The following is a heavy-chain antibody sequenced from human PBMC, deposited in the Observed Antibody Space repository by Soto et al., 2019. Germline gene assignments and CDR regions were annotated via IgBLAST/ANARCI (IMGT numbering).Heavy chain of an antibody. CDR3: AREVKYSSSFFQGPEYRNWLDP. Sequence: KTSETLSLTCTVSGGSISSYYWSWIRQPPGKGLEWIGYIYYSGSTNYNPSLKSRVTISVDTSKNQFSLKLSSVTAADTAVYYCAREVKYSSSFFQGPEYRNWLDPCGQGTLVTVYS. CDR1: GGSISSYY. V-gene: IGHV4-59*01. CDR2: IYYSGST. D-gene: IGHD6-6*01. J-gene: IGHJ5*02.